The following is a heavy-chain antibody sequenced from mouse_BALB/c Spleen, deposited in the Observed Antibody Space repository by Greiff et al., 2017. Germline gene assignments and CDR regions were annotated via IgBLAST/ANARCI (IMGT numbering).Heavy chain of an antibody. V-gene: IGHV5-4*02. CDR1: GFTFSDYY. D-gene: IGHD2-3*01. CDR2: ISDGGSYT. Sequence: DVQLQESGGGLVKPGGSLKLSCAASGFTFSDYYMYWVRQTPEKRLEWVATISDGGSYTYYPDSVKGRFTISRDNAKNNLYLQMSSLKSEDTAMYYCARGGYYSYYAMDYWGQGTSVTVSS. CDR3: ARGGYYSYYAMDY. J-gene: IGHJ4*01.